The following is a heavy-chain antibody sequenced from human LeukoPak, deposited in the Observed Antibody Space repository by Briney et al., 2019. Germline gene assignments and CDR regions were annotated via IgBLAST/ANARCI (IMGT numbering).Heavy chain of an antibody. CDR3: AREPEYCSSTSCYDY. Sequence: GGSLRPSCAASGFTFSSYSMNWVRQAPGKGLEWVSSISSSSSYIYYADSVKGRFTISRDDAKNSLYLQMNSLRAEDTAVYYCAREPEYCSSTSCYDYWGQGTLVTVSS. D-gene: IGHD2-2*01. J-gene: IGHJ4*02. CDR2: ISSSSSYI. CDR1: GFTFSSYS. V-gene: IGHV3-21*01.